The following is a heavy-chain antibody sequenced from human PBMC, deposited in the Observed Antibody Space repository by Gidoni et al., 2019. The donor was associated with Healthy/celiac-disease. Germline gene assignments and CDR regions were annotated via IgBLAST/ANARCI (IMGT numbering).Heavy chain of an antibody. Sequence: HVQLQASGPGLAKPSQTLSLTCTVSGGSISSGSYYRSWIRQPAGKGLEWIGRIYTSGSTNYNPSLTSRVTISVDTSKNHFSLKLSSVTAADTAVYYCARDFAVAAPDWYFDLWGRGTLVTVSS. CDR2: IYTSGST. V-gene: IGHV4-61*02. CDR3: ARDFAVAAPDWYFDL. D-gene: IGHD6-19*01. CDR1: GGSISSGSYY. J-gene: IGHJ2*01.